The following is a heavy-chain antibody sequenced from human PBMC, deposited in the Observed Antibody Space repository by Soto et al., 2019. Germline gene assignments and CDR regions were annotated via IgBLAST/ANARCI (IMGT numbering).Heavy chain of an antibody. V-gene: IGHV3-23*01. J-gene: IGHJ4*02. CDR3: AKGGDIGVVAPYLEY. Sequence: GGCMGIACASSGVSVRDYDVSCVRQAPGNGLEWVSAISGSGGSTYYADAVKGRFTISRDNSKNTLYLQMNSLRAEDTAVYYCAKGGDIGVVAPYLEYWGQGTLVTVSS. CDR1: GVSVRDYD. CDR2: ISGSGGST. D-gene: IGHD2-15*01.